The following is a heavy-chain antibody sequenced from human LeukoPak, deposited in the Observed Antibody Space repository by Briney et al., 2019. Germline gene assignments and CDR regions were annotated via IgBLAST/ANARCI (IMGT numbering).Heavy chain of an antibody. CDR2: INHSGST. Sequence: SETLSLTCAVYGGSFSGYYWGWIRQPPGKGLEWIGEINHSGSTNYNPSLKSRVTISADTSKNQFSLKLSSVTAADTAVYYCARGPTRTWIQLWSAYNWFDPWGQGTLVTVSS. D-gene: IGHD5-18*01. CDR3: ARGPTRTWIQLWSAYNWFDP. CDR1: GGSFSGYY. V-gene: IGHV4-34*01. J-gene: IGHJ5*02.